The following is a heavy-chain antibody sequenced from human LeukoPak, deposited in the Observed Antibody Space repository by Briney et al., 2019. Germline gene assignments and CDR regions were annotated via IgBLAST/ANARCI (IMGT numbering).Heavy chain of an antibody. V-gene: IGHV4-38-2*01. CDR2: INHSGNT. CDR3: ARPLDY. CDR1: GYSISSGFY. Sequence: PSETLSLTCAVSGYSISSGFYWGWIRQPPGKGLEWIGNINHSGNTYYNPSLKSRVTISVDTSKSQFSLKLSSVTAADTAMYYCARPLDYWGQGTLVTVSS. J-gene: IGHJ4*02.